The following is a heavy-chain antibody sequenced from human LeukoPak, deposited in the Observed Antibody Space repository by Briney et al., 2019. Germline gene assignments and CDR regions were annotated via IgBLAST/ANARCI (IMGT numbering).Heavy chain of an antibody. D-gene: IGHD4-17*01. CDR3: VKVRSFDSGVYFDY. Sequence: AGGSLRLSCAVSGITLSNYGMSWVRQAPGKGLEWVAGISGSGGGTNYADSVKGRFTISRDNSKNTLYLQMNSLRAEDTAIYYCVKVRSFDSGVYFDYWGQGTLVTVSS. J-gene: IGHJ4*02. V-gene: IGHV3-23*01. CDR2: ISGSGGGT. CDR1: GITLSNYG.